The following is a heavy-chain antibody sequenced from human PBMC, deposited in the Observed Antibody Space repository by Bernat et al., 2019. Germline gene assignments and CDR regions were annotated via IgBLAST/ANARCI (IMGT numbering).Heavy chain of an antibody. CDR3: VRGMIGGPSTKN. Sequence: EVQLVESGGGLVQPGGCLRLSCAASGFTFSSYWMTWVRQAPGKGLEWVANINEGGSATYYVDSVRGRFTISRDNDRNSLYLQMNSLRAEDTAVYYCVRGMIGGPSTKNWGQGTLVTVSS. CDR2: INEGGSAT. V-gene: IGHV3-7*01. J-gene: IGHJ4*02. D-gene: IGHD3-16*01. CDR1: GFTFSSYW.